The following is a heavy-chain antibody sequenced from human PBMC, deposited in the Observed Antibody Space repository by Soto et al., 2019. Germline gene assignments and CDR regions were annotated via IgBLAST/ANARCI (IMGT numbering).Heavy chain of an antibody. Sequence: GGSLRLSCAASGFSFSGHYMDWVRQAPGKGLEWVGRIRTKGARYTTEYAASVKGRFTISRDDSKNSLYLQMNSLKPEDTALYYCARSKDGSDDYWGQGTLVTVS. V-gene: IGHV3-72*01. CDR1: GFSFSGHY. CDR3: ARSKDGSDDY. CDR2: IRTKGARYTT. J-gene: IGHJ4*02. D-gene: IGHD5-12*01.